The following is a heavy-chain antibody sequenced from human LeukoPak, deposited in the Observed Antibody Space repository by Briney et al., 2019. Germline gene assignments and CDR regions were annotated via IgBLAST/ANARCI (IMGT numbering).Heavy chain of an antibody. CDR2: ISGSGGST. CDR3: AKDGPAFCGGDCYSDY. CDR1: GFTFSSYA. Sequence: PGGSLRLSCAASGFTFSSYAMSWVRQAPGKGLGWVSAISGSGGSTYYADSVKGRFTISRDNSKNTLYLQMNSLRAEDTAVYYCAKDGPAFCGGDCYSDYWGQGTLVTVSS. J-gene: IGHJ4*02. V-gene: IGHV3-23*01. D-gene: IGHD2-21*02.